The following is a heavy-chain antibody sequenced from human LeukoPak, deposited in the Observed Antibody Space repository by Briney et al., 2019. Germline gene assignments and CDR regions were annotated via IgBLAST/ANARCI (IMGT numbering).Heavy chain of an antibody. D-gene: IGHD3-9*01. Sequence: PSETLSLTCAVSGGSISGYYWSWSRQPPGRGVEWIANLFHTRGAWYKSSLKSRVTTSVDTSKNQFSLKLSSVTAADTAVYYCARVVVPTNYDILTGYYSYGYYYGMDVWGQGTTVTVSS. J-gene: IGHJ6*02. CDR3: ARVVVPTNYDILTGYYSYGYYYGMDV. CDR2: LFHTRGA. CDR1: GGSISGYY. V-gene: IGHV4-59*12.